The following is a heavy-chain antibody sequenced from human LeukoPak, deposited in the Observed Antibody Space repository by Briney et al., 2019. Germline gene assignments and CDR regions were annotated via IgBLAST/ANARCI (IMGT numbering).Heavy chain of an antibody. CDR3: ARDLQGLPDY. Sequence: GRSLRLSSAAAGFTFNNHAMHWVRQAPGKGLEWVAVISYHGGDKYYADSVKGRFTISRDNSKNTLDLQMNSLGGEDTAVYYCARDLQGLPDYWGQGTLVTVSS. J-gene: IGHJ4*02. CDR2: ISYHGGDK. CDR1: GFTFNNHA. D-gene: IGHD6-19*01. V-gene: IGHV3-30*04.